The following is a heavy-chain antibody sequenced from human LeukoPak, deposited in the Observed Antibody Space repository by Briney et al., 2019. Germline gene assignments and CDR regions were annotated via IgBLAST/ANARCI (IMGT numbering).Heavy chain of an antibody. J-gene: IGHJ4*02. CDR1: GFTFSNAW. Sequence: GGSLRLSCAASGFTFSNAWMSWVRQVPGKGLEWVSAISGSGGSTYYADSVKGRFTISRDNSKNTLYLQMNSLRAEDTAVYYCAKGRGYSYGCNYWGQGTLVTVSS. V-gene: IGHV3-23*01. CDR2: ISGSGGST. CDR3: AKGRGYSYGCNY. D-gene: IGHD5-18*01.